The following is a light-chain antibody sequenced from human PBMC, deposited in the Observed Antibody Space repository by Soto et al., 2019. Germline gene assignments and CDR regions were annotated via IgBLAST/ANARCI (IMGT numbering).Light chain of an antibody. CDR2: ENN. J-gene: IGLJ3*02. CDR3: GTWDSSLSVGV. CDR1: SSTIGKNY. Sequence: QSVLTQPPSVSAAPGQTVIISCSGSSSTIGKNYVSWYQQLPGTAPKLLIYENNKRPSGIPDRFSGSESGTSATLAITGLQTGDEADYHCGTWDSSLSVGVFGGGTKVTVL. V-gene: IGLV1-51*02.